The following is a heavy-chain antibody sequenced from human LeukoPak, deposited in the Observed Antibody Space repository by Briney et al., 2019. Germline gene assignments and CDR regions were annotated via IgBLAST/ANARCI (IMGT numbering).Heavy chain of an antibody. J-gene: IGHJ5*02. Sequence: GGSLRLSCVFSGFTFSNYWMSWVRQAPGKGLEWVAVISYDGSNKYYADSVKGRFTISRDNSKNTLYLQMNSLRAEDTAVYYCARACCSSTSCYMCDPWGQGTLVTVSS. D-gene: IGHD2-2*02. CDR1: GFTFSNYW. V-gene: IGHV3-30-3*01. CDR2: ISYDGSNK. CDR3: ARACCSSTSCYMCDP.